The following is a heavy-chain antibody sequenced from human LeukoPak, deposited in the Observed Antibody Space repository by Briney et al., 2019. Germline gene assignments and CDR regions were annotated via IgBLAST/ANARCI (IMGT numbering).Heavy chain of an antibody. CDR3: ARDKGYCSGGSCYWYYYYGVDV. D-gene: IGHD2-15*01. CDR1: GFTFSSYS. Sequence: PGGALRLSCAASGFTFSSYSMNWVRQAPGKGLEWVSYISISSSTKYYADSVKGRFTISRDNAKNSLYLQMNSLRAEDTAVYYCARDKGYCSGGSCYWYYYYGVDVWGQGTTVTVSS. J-gene: IGHJ6*02. V-gene: IGHV3-48*01. CDR2: ISISSSTK.